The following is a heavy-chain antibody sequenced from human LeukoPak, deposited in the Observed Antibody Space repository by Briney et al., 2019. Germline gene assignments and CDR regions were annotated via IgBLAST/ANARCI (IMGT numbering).Heavy chain of an antibody. J-gene: IGHJ4*02. CDR1: GFTFSSYA. D-gene: IGHD3-3*01. Sequence: GGSLRLSCAASGFTFSSYAMHWVRQAPGKGLEGVAVISYDGNNKYYADSVKCLFTISRNNSKNTLYRQMNSLRDEDTAVYYCARVGVFQYRQPQWYYFDYWGQGTLVTVPS. CDR2: ISYDGNNK. CDR3: ARVGVFQYRQPQWYYFDY. V-gene: IGHV3-30*01.